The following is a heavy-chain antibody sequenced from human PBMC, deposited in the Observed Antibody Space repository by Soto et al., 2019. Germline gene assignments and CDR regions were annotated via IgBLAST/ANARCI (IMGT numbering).Heavy chain of an antibody. D-gene: IGHD1-26*01. Sequence: QVQLVESGGGVVQPGRSLRLSCAASGFTFSSYAMHWVRQAPGKGLEWVAVISYDGSNKYYADSVKGRFTISRDNSKNTLYPQMNSLRAEDTAVYYCAREGVWEPRLYYFDYWGQGTLVTVSS. V-gene: IGHV3-30-3*01. J-gene: IGHJ4*02. CDR1: GFTFSSYA. CDR2: ISYDGSNK. CDR3: AREGVWEPRLYYFDY.